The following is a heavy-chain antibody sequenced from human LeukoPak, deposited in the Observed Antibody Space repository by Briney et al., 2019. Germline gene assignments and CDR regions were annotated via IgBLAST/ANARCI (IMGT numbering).Heavy chain of an antibody. D-gene: IGHD1-26*01. CDR1: GGSISSSSYY. Sequence: SETLSLTCTVSGGSISSSSYYWGWIRQPPGKGLEWIGSIHYSGSTHYNPSLKSRVTISVDASKNQFSLKLSSVTAADTAVYYCAGEGARAFDIWGQGTMVTVSS. V-gene: IGHV4-39*07. CDR3: AGEGARAFDI. CDR2: IHYSGST. J-gene: IGHJ3*02.